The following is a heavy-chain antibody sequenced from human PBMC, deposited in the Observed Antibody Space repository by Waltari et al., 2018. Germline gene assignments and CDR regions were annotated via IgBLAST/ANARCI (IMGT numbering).Heavy chain of an antibody. CDR2: INIDGSGT. CDR3: ARGVPDYSSLAY. D-gene: IGHD4-4*01. V-gene: IGHV3-74*01. Sequence: EVQLVESGGSLVQPGGSLRRSGAVAGFTFSSYWMHWVRQALGQGLLWLARINIDGSGTVYADSVKGRFTISRDNAKNTLYLQMNSLRADDTAVYYCARGVPDYSSLAYWGQGTLVTVSS. CDR1: GFTFSSYW. J-gene: IGHJ4*02.